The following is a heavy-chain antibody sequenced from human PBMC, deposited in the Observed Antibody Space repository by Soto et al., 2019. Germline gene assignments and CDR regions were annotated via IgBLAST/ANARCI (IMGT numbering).Heavy chain of an antibody. V-gene: IGHV3-11*01. Sequence: QVQLVESGGALVKPGGSLRLSCAASGFTFSDYFMTWIRQAPGEGLEWVSYISTNARIINYADSVKGRFTISRDNAKNSLYMQMNSLRDEDTSVYLYAREYSAYPYHIDFWGQGTVVTVSS. CDR1: GFTFSDYF. J-gene: IGHJ4*02. D-gene: IGHD4-4*01. CDR2: ISTNARII. CDR3: AREYSAYPYHIDF.